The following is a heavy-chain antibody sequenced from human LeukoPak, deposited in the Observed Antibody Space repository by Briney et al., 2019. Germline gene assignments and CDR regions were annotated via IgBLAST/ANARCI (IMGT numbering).Heavy chain of an antibody. V-gene: IGHV4-61*02. Sequence: SETLSLTCTVSGGSISSSSYYWNWIRQPAGKGLEWIGRIYTSGSTNYNPSLKSRVTISVDTSKNQFSLKLSSVTAADTAVYYCARGPYIAVAGAAFDYWGQGTLVTVSS. CDR2: IYTSGST. CDR1: GGSISSSSYY. D-gene: IGHD6-19*01. CDR3: ARGPYIAVAGAAFDY. J-gene: IGHJ4*02.